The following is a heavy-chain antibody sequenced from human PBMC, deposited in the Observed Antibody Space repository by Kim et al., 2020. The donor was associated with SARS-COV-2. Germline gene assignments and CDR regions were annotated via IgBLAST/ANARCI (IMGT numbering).Heavy chain of an antibody. D-gene: IGHD3-10*01. CDR1: GVSVTGFY. V-gene: IGHV4-4*08. CDR3: ARYGGWFGQLTPRDYYYYGLDV. CDR2: VYFDGRT. J-gene: IGHJ6*02. Sequence: SETLSLTCTVSGVSVTGFYWSWIRQTPGKGLEWIGYVYFDGRTSYNPSLKSRVTISIDTSNRQFSLRLSSVTAADTAVYYCARYGGWFGQLTPRDYYYYGLDVWSPGIMVTVSS.